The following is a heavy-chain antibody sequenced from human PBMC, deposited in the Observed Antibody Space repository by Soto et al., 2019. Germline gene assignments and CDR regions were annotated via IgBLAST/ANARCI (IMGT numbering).Heavy chain of an antibody. J-gene: IGHJ2*01. CDR1: GGSISSGGYS. CDR2: IYHSGST. Sequence: QLQLQESGSGLVKPSQTLSLTCAVSGGSISSGGYSWSWIRQPPGKGLEWIGYIYHSGSTYYNPSLKSRVTISLDRAENQYSLKLSSVSAADTAVYYCARGDGYRYGYVLNCYVDLWCRVTLVSVSS. CDR3: ARGDGYRYGYVLNCYVDL. V-gene: IGHV4-30-2*01. D-gene: IGHD5-18*01.